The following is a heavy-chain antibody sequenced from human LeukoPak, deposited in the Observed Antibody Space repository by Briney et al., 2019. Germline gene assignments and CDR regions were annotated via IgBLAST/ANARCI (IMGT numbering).Heavy chain of an antibody. CDR1: GGSISSYY. CDR2: IYYGGST. CDR3: ASLSRGAYYYGMDV. D-gene: IGHD3-16*01. V-gene: IGHV4-59*08. Sequence: SETLSLTCTVSGGSISSYYWSWIRQPPGKGLEWIGYIYYGGSTNYNPSIKSRVIISVDTSKSQFSLKLSSVTAADTAVYYCASLSRGAYYYGMDVWGQGTTVTVSS. J-gene: IGHJ6*02.